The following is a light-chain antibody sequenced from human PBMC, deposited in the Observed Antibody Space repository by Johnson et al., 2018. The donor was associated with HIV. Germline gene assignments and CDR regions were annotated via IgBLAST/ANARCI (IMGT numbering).Light chain of an antibody. J-gene: IGLJ1*01. CDR2: DNN. CDR1: NSNIGNNY. Sequence: QSVLTQPPSVSAAPGQKVTISCSGSNSNIGNNYVSWYQQFPGTAPKVLIYDNNKRPSGIPDRFSGSKSGTSATLGITGLQTGDEADYYCGTWDSSLSAGRVFGTGTKVTVL. V-gene: IGLV1-51*01. CDR3: GTWDSSLSAGRV.